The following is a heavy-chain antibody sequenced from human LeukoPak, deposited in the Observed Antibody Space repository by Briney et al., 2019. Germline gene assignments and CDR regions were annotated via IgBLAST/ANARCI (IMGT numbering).Heavy chain of an antibody. CDR1: GFTFSSYW. CDR3: ARGFDWDATMGY. CDR2: INGDGSRT. D-gene: IGHD3-9*01. J-gene: IGHJ4*02. V-gene: IGHV3-74*01. Sequence: GGSLRLSCAASGFTFSSYWMHWVRQAPGKGLVWVSRINGDGSRTTYADSVKGRYTISRDNAKNTLYLQMNSLRAEDTAVHYCARGFDWDATMGYWGQGTLVTVSS.